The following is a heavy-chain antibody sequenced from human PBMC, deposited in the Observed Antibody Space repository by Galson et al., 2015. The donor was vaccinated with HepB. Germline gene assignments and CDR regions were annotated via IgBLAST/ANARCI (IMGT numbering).Heavy chain of an antibody. D-gene: IGHD6-25*01. J-gene: IGHJ4*02. CDR2: INPDGSEK. CDR3: ARTAATGRGFDH. V-gene: IGHV3-7*03. Sequence: SLRLSCAASGFALRSHWVSWVRQAPGKGLECVAHINPDGSEKRYVDAVKGRFSVSKDNAMNSVHLQMSSLRVEDTAVYFCARTAATGRGFDHWAQGSLVIVSS. CDR1: GFALRSHW.